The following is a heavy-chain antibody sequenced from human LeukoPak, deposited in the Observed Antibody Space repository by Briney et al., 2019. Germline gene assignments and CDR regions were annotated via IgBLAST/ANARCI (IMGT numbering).Heavy chain of an antibody. CDR2: INAYNGNT. CDR1: GYTFTSYG. D-gene: IGHD3-9*01. CDR3: ARDWWGYDVLTGDNWFDP. J-gene: IGHJ5*02. V-gene: IGHV1-18*01. Sequence: GASVKVSCKASGYTFTSYGISWVRQAPGQGLEWMGWINAYNGNTNYAQKLQGRVTMTTDTSTSTAYMELRSLTSDDTAAYYCARDWWGYDVLTGDNWFDPWGQGTLVTVSS.